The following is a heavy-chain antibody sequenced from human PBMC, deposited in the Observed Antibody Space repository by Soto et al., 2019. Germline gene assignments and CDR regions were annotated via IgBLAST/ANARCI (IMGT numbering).Heavy chain of an antibody. CDR2: ITHSGTYV. CDR1: GFTFSEYS. V-gene: IGHV3-21*01. CDR3: ARARGNDWYSDY. Sequence: GGSLRLSCTASGFTFSEYSMSWVRQAPGKGLEWVSSITHSGTYVYYADSVRDRFTISRDSASNSLFLQMTSLRAEDTAVYHCARARGNDWYSDYWGQGTLVTVSS. J-gene: IGHJ4*02. D-gene: IGHD5-12*01.